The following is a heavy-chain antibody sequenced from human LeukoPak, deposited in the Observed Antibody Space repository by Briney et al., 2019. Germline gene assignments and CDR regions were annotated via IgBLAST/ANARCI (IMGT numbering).Heavy chain of an antibody. Sequence: GGSLRLSCAASGFTFSSYAMSWVRQAPGKGLEWVSAISGSGGSTYYADSVKGRFTISRDNSKNTLYLQMNSLRAEDTAVYYCAKDRSVSTEDPGRYYFDYWGQGTLVTVSS. CDR3: AKDRSVSTEDPGRYYFDY. J-gene: IGHJ4*02. D-gene: IGHD3-22*01. CDR2: ISGSGGST. V-gene: IGHV3-23*01. CDR1: GFTFSSYA.